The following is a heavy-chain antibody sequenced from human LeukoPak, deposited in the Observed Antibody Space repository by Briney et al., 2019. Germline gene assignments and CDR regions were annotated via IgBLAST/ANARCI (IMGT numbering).Heavy chain of an antibody. Sequence: GSLRLSCAASGFTFSSSAMSWIRQPPGKGLEWIGEINHSGTTNYNPSLKSRVTISVDTSKNQFSLKLSSVTAADTAVYYCASRFDPWGQGTLVTVSS. CDR1: GFTFSSSA. J-gene: IGHJ5*02. CDR3: ASRFDP. V-gene: IGHV4-34*01. CDR2: INHSGTT.